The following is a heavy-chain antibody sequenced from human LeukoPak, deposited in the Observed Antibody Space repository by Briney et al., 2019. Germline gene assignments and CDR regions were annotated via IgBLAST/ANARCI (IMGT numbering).Heavy chain of an antibody. CDR2: ISNSGSTI. Sequence: PGGSLRLSCAASGFTFSSHDMNWVRQAPGKGLEWVSYISNSGSTISYADSVKGRFTISRDNAKNSLYLRMNSLRAEDTAVYYCAREGIADYWGQGTLVTVSS. CDR1: GFTFSSHD. V-gene: IGHV3-48*03. J-gene: IGHJ4*02. D-gene: IGHD3-10*01. CDR3: AREGIADY.